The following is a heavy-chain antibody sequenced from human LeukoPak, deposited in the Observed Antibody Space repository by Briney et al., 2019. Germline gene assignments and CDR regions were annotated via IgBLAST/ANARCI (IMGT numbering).Heavy chain of an antibody. J-gene: IGHJ4*02. D-gene: IGHD4-17*01. CDR2: ISRSSSAI. CDR3: ARDAGVDYGDHFDY. Sequence: GGSLRLSCAASEFTFSAHNMNWVRQAPGEGLEWISYISRSSSAIYYADSVKGRFTISSDNAKNSLYLQMHSLRAEDTAVYYCARDAGVDYGDHFDYWGQGTLVTVSS. CDR1: EFTFSAHN. V-gene: IGHV3-48*04.